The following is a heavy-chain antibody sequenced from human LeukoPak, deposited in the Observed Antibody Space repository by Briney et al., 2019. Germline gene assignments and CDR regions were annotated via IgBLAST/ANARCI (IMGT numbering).Heavy chain of an antibody. CDR3: ARITYCSSTSCYAYYFDY. CDR2: IYYSGST. D-gene: IGHD2-2*01. CDR1: GGSISSSSYY. J-gene: IGHJ4*02. Sequence: SETLSLTCTVSGGSISSSSYYWGWILQPPWKGLEWIGSIYYSGSTYYNPSLKSRVTISVDTSKNQFSLKLSSVTAADTAVYYCARITYCSSTSCYAYYFDYWGQGTLVTVSS. V-gene: IGHV4-39*01.